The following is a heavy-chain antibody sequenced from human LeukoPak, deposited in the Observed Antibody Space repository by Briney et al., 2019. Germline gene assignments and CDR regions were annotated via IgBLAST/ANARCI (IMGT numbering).Heavy chain of an antibody. V-gene: IGHV4-39*07. J-gene: IGHJ6*03. D-gene: IGHD1-26*01. CDR2: IHYTGST. Sequence: SETLSLTCAVSGGSIRSSSYNWGWIRQPPGKGLELIGSIHYTGSTYYNPSLKSRVTISVDTSNNQFSLKLTSVTAADTAVYYCARTGGSFYFYYYMDVWGKGTTVTVSS. CDR1: GGSIRSSSYN. CDR3: ARTGGSFYFYYYMDV.